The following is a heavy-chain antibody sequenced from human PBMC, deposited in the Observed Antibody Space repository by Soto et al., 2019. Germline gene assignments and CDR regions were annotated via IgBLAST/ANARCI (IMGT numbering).Heavy chain of an antibody. CDR3: ARLYSSGINWFDP. CDR1: GGTFSSYT. V-gene: IGHV1-69*02. Sequence: SVKVSCKASGGTFSSYTISWVRQAPGQGLEWMGRIIPILGIANYAQKFQGRVTITADKSTSTAYMELSSLRSEDTAVYYCARLYSSGINWFDPWGQGTLVTVSS. D-gene: IGHD6-19*01. CDR2: IIPILGIA. J-gene: IGHJ5*02.